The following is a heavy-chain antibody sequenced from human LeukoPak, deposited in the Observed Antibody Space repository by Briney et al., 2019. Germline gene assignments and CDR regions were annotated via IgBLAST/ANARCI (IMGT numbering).Heavy chain of an antibody. J-gene: IGHJ4*02. D-gene: IGHD3-16*01. Sequence: GASVKVSCKASGYTFTSYGISWVRQAPGQGLEWMGWISAYNGNTSYAQKPQGRVTMTTDTSTTTAYMELRSLRSDDTAVYYCAREVLGLPFVYWGQGTLVTVSS. V-gene: IGHV1-18*01. CDR2: ISAYNGNT. CDR3: AREVLGLPFVY. CDR1: GYTFTSYG.